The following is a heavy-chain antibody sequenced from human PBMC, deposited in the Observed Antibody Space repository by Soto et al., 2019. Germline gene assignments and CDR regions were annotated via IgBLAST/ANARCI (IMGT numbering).Heavy chain of an antibody. J-gene: IGHJ4*02. D-gene: IGHD3-10*01. CDR2: IYHSGDT. V-gene: IGHV4-30-2*01. Sequence: QLQLQESGSRLVKPSQTLSLTCDVFGASISSGGYSWSWLRQPPGKGLEWMGYIYHSGDTFYNPSRRGRVTISVDRSKNQFSLNLESVSAADTAVYYCARYLLRGVIDYWGQGRLVTVSS. CDR1: GASISSGGYS. CDR3: ARYLLRGVIDY.